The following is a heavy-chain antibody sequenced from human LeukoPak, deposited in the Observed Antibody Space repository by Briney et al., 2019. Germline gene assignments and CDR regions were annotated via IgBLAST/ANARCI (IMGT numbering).Heavy chain of an antibody. J-gene: IGHJ4*02. CDR3: ATGRIAAAGY. D-gene: IGHD6-13*01. CDR2: FDPEDGET. V-gene: IGHV1-24*01. CDR1: GYTLTELS. Sequence: ASVKVSCKVSGYTLTELSMHWVRQAPGNGLEWMGGFDPEDGETIYAQKFQGRVTMTEETSTDTAYMELSSLRSEDTAVYYCATGRIAAAGYWGQGTLVTVSS.